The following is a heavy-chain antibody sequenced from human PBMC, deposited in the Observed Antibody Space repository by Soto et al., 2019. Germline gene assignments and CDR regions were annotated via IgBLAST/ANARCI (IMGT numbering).Heavy chain of an antibody. Sequence: QVQLVQSGAEVKKPGSSVKVSCKASGGTFSSYTISWVRQAPGQGLEWMGRIIPILGIANYAQKFQGRVTITADKSTSTAYMELSSLRSEDTAVYYCAREGDYIWGSYRYSCFDPWGQGTLVTVSS. J-gene: IGHJ5*02. CDR2: IIPILGIA. CDR3: AREGDYIWGSYRYSCFDP. D-gene: IGHD3-16*02. V-gene: IGHV1-69*08. CDR1: GGTFSSYT.